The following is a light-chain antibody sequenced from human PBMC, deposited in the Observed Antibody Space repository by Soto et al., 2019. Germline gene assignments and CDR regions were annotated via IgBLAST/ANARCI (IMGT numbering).Light chain of an antibody. CDR1: QSVSSSY. CDR2: GAS. J-gene: IGKJ2*01. V-gene: IGKV3-20*01. Sequence: EIVLMQSPGILSLSPGERATLSCRASQSVSSSYLAWYQQKPGQAPRLLIYGASSRATGIPDRFSGRGSGTDFTLTISRLEPEDFAVYYCQQYGSSPQTFGQGTKLGIK. CDR3: QQYGSSPQT.